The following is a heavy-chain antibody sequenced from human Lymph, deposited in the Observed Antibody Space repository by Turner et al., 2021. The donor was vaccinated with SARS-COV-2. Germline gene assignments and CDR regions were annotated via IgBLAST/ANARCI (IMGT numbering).Heavy chain of an antibody. CDR3: ARDLGGYFDL. J-gene: IGHJ2*01. V-gene: IGHV3-30-3*01. CDR2: MSHDGSNK. Sequence: QVQLVESGGGVVQPGRSLRLSCAASGFTFSTYAMEWVRQAPGKGLEWVALMSHDGSNKYYADSVKGRFTISRDNSKNTLYLQMNSLRAEGTAVYYCARDLGGYFDLWGRGTLVTVSS. CDR1: GFTFSTYA. D-gene: IGHD3-16*01.